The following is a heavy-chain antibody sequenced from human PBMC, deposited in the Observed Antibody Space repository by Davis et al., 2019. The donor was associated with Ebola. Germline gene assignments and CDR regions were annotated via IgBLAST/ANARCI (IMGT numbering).Heavy chain of an antibody. CDR1: GFTFSAYY. CDR2: ISSDSDYI. CDR3: ARDSIEGATTFDY. Sequence: GGSLRLSCAASGFTFSAYYMSWIRQAPGKGLEWVSSISSDSDYIYYADSAKGRFTISRDNAKNSLYLQMNSLRAEDTAVYYCARDSIEGATTFDYWGQGTLVTVSS. D-gene: IGHD1-26*01. V-gene: IGHV3-11*06. J-gene: IGHJ4*02.